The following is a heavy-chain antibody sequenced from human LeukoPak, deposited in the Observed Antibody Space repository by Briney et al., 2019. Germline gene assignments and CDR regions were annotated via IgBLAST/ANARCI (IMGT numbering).Heavy chain of an antibody. CDR3: ARRSEYNWFDP. CDR2: IYYSGST. V-gene: IGHV4-59*08. CDR1: GASISSYY. Sequence: PSETLSLTCTVSGASISSYYWSWIRQPPGKGLEWIGYIYYSGSTNYNPSLKSRLTISLDTSKNQFSLKPSSVTAADTAVYYCARRSEYNWFDPWGQGTLVTVSS. J-gene: IGHJ5*02. D-gene: IGHD3-10*01.